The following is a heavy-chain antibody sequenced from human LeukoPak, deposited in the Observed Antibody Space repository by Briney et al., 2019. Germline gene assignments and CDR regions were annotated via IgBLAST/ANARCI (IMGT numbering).Heavy chain of an antibody. J-gene: IGHJ4*02. D-gene: IGHD6-13*01. Sequence: SLKVSCRASGCTFSSYAISWVRQAPGQGLEWMGGIIPIFGTANYAQKFQGRVTITADESTSTAYMELSSLRSEDTAVYYCARDPISSSWYLGGYFDYWGQGTLVTVSS. CDR1: GCTFSSYA. V-gene: IGHV1-69*13. CDR3: ARDPISSSWYLGGYFDY. CDR2: IIPIFGTA.